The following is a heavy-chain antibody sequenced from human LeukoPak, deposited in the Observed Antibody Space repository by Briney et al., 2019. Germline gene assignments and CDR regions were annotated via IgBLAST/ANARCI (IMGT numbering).Heavy chain of an antibody. Sequence: SETLSLTCTVSGGSISSYYWSWIRQPPGKGLEWIGYIYYSGSTNYNPSLKSRVAISVDTSKNQFSLKLSSVTAADTAVYYCARGPSQSSYFDYWGQGTLVTVPS. J-gene: IGHJ4*02. D-gene: IGHD2-2*01. CDR3: ARGPSQSSYFDY. V-gene: IGHV4-59*01. CDR2: IYYSGST. CDR1: GGSISSYY.